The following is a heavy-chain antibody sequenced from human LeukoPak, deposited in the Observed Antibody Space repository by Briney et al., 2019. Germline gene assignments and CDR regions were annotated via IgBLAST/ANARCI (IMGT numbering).Heavy chain of an antibody. Sequence: GGSLRLSCAASGFTFSSYGMHWVRQAPGKGLEWVAFIRYDGSNKYYADSVKGRLTISRDNSKNTLYLQMNSLRAEDTAVYYCAKDTVLWFGEDNNAFDIWGQGTMVTVSS. CDR2: IRYDGSNK. CDR3: AKDTVLWFGEDNNAFDI. CDR1: GFTFSSYG. D-gene: IGHD3-10*01. J-gene: IGHJ3*02. V-gene: IGHV3-30*02.